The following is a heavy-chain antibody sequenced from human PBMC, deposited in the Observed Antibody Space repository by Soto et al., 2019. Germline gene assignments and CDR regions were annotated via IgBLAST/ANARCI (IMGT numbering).Heavy chain of an antibody. V-gene: IGHV4-31*03. CDR3: VRVPDY. J-gene: IGHJ4*02. Sequence: SETLSLTCNVSGDSITSGGYYWSWIRQQPGKGLEWIGYVYHSGSTYYNPSLKSRITMSLDTSKNQFSLKLSSVTVADTAVYYCVRVPDYWGQGTLVTVSS. CDR2: VYHSGST. CDR1: GDSITSGGYY.